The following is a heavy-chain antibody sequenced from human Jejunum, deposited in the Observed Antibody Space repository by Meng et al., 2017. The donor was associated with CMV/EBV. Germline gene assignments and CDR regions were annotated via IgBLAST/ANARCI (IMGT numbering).Heavy chain of an antibody. V-gene: IGHV3-11*05. CDR3: TRDPRACDY. CDR2: ISGSSTVT. CDR1: GFSFSDYY. J-gene: IGHJ4*02. Sequence: QGQVVGAGGGLGEPGGSLILSCKASGFSFSDYYMTWIRHTPGKGPEWLAYISGSSTVTNYADSVKGRFTISRDNVNNLLYLQMNSLRADDTAVYYCTRDPRACDYWGQGTLVTVSS.